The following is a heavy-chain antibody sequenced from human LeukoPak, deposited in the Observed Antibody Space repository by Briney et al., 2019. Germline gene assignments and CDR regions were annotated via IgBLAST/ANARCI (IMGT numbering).Heavy chain of an antibody. D-gene: IGHD4-11*01. CDR3: ARLSTVTTSFDY. Sequence: SETLSLTCTVSGGSISYYYWNWLRQPAGKGLEWIGRIYTSGRTYYSPSLKSRVSMSVDTSKNQFSLKLSSVTAADTAVYYCARLSTVTTSFDYWGQGTLVTVSS. V-gene: IGHV4-4*07. CDR2: IYTSGRT. CDR1: GGSISYYY. J-gene: IGHJ4*02.